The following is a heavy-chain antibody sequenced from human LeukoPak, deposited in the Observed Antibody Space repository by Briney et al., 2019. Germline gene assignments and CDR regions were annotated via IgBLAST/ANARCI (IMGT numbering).Heavy chain of an antibody. D-gene: IGHD5-12*01. CDR3: AKDRGIPATPLTF. J-gene: IGHJ4*02. Sequence: PGGTLRLSCAASGFTFSSYGMSWVRQAPGKGLEWVSAISGSGGSTYYADSVKGRFTISRDNSKNTLYLQMNSLRAEDTAVYYCAKDRGIPATPLTFRGQGTLVTVSS. CDR2: ISGSGGST. V-gene: IGHV3-23*01. CDR1: GFTFSSYG.